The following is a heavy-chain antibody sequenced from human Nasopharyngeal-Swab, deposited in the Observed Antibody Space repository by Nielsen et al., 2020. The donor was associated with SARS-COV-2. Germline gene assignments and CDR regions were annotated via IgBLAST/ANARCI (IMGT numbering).Heavy chain of an antibody. CDR3: AKGIAAADYYYYGMDV. CDR1: GGTFSSYA. Sequence: SVKVSCKASGGTFSSYAISWVRQAPGQGLEWMGGIIPIFGTANYAQKFQGRVTITADESTSTAYMELSSLRSEDTAVYYCAKGIAAADYYYYGMDVWGQGTTVTVSS. D-gene: IGHD6-13*01. J-gene: IGHJ6*02. V-gene: IGHV1-69*13. CDR2: IIPIFGTA.